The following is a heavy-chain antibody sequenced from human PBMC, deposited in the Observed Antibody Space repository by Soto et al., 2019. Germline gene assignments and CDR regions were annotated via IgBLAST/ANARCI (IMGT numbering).Heavy chain of an antibody. CDR3: ARGNYGGNSDYYYGMDV. D-gene: IGHD4-17*01. J-gene: IGHJ6*02. V-gene: IGHV4-34*01. CDR2: INHSGST. CDR1: GGSFSGYY. Sequence: SETLSLTCAVYGGSFSGYYWSWIRQPPGKGLEWIGEINHSGSTNYNPSLKSRVTISVDTSKNQFSLKLSSVTAADTAVYYCARGNYGGNSDYYYGMDVWGQGTTVTVSS.